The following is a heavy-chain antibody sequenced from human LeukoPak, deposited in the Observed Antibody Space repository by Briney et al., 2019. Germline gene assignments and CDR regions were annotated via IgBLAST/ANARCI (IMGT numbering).Heavy chain of an antibody. CDR2: IYYSGST. D-gene: IGHD3-10*01. CDR1: GGSISSSSYY. V-gene: IGHV4-39*07. CDR3: ARGNYYGSGSSNFDY. Sequence: SETLSLTCTVSGGSISSSSYYWGWIRQPPGKGLEWIGSIYYSGSTYYNPSLKSRVTISVDTSKNQFSLKLSSVTAADTAVYYCARGNYYGSGSSNFDYWGQGTLVTVSS. J-gene: IGHJ4*02.